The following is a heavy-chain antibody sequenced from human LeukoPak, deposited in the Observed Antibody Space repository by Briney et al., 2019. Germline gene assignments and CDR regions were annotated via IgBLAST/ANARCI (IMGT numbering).Heavy chain of an antibody. V-gene: IGHV4-34*01. CDR3: ARGKAVSSWSHYYYYYSMDV. CDR2: INHSGST. D-gene: IGHD6-13*01. CDR1: GGSFSGYY. J-gene: IGHJ6*02. Sequence: SETLSLTCAVYGGSFSGYYWSWVRQPPGKGLEWVGDINHSGSTNYYPALKRRVTIFLDTSKSQYSLKLSYVPAADTAVDYWARGKAVSSWSHYYYYYSMDVWGQGTTVTVSS.